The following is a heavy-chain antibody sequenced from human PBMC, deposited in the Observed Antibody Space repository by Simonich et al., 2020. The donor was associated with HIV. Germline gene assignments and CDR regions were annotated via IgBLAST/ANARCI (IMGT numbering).Heavy chain of an antibody. CDR2: INHSGST. CDR1: GGSFSGDY. D-gene: IGHD3-22*01. CDR3: ARTYYYDSSGYYAGWFDP. V-gene: IGHV4-34*01. Sequence: QVQLQQWGAGLLKPSETLSLTCAVYGGSFSGDYWSWIRQPPWKGLEWIGEINHSGSTNYNPSLTSRVTLSVDTSKNQFSLKLSSVTAADTAVYYCARTYYYDSSGYYAGWFDPWGQGTLVTVSS. J-gene: IGHJ5*02.